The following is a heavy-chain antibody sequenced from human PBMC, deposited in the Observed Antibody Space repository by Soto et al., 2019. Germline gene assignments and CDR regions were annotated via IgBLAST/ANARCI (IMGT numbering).Heavy chain of an antibody. J-gene: IGHJ5*02. D-gene: IGHD6-6*01. Sequence: RASVKVSCKASGYTFTGYYMHWVRQAPGQGLEWMGWINPNSGGTNYAQKFQGRVTMTRDTSISTAYMELSRLRSDDTAVYYCARDPASSIATNWFDPWGQGTLVTV. CDR2: INPNSGGT. CDR3: ARDPASSIATNWFDP. V-gene: IGHV1-2*02. CDR1: GYTFTGYY.